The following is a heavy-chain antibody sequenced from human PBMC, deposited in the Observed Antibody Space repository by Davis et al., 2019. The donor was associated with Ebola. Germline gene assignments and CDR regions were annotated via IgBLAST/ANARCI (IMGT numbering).Heavy chain of an antibody. CDR2: ISSSGSTK. V-gene: IGHV3-48*04. D-gene: IGHD5-18*01. CDR3: ARDHWRGAMGD. J-gene: IGHJ4*02. Sequence: GESLKISCAASGFTFSSYWMSWVRQAPGKGLEWVSYISSSGSTKYYADSVKGRFTISRDNAKNSLYLQMNSLRAEDTAVYYCARDHWRGAMGDWGQGTLVTVSS. CDR1: GFTFSSYW.